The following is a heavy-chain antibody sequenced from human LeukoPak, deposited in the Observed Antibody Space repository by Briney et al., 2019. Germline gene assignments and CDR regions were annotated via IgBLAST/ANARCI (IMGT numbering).Heavy chain of an antibody. CDR1: GYSFTTYW. V-gene: IGHV5-51*01. Sequence: GESLRISCKGSGYSFTTYWVSWVRQMPGKSLEWMGIIYPGDSDIRYSPSFQGQVSISADKSISTAYLQWSSLKASDTAKYYCARFYSYTMDVWGPGTTVTVSS. CDR3: ARFYSYTMDV. J-gene: IGHJ6*02. CDR2: IYPGDSDI.